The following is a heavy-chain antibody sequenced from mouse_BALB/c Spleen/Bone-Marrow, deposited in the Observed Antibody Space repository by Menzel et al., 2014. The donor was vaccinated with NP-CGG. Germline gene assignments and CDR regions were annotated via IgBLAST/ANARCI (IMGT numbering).Heavy chain of an antibody. CDR1: GFTXSXXX. J-gene: IGHJ4*01. V-gene: IGHV5-6-4*01. Sequence: EVQLVESGGGLVKPGGSLKLSCAASGFTXSXXXXXXVRQTPEXXXXGVATISSGGSYTYYPDSVKGRFTISRDNAKNTLYLQMSSLKSEDTAMYNCTRDAMDYWGQGTSVTVSS. CDR3: TRDAMDY. CDR2: ISSGGSYT.